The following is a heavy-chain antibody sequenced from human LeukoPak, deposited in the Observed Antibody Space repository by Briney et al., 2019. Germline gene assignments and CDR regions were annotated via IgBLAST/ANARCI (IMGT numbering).Heavy chain of an antibody. Sequence: PSETLSLTCTVSGGSISSHYWSWIRQPPGKGLEWIGYIYTSGSTNYDPSLKSRVTISVDTSKNQFSLKLSSVTAADTAVYYCARHAWISGMVPFDYWGQGTLVTVSS. J-gene: IGHJ4*02. CDR2: IYTSGST. CDR3: ARHAWISGMVPFDY. CDR1: GGSISSHY. D-gene: IGHD3-10*01. V-gene: IGHV4-4*09.